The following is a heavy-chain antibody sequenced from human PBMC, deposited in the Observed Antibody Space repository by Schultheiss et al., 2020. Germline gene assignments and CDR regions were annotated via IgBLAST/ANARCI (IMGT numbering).Heavy chain of an antibody. Sequence: GGSLRLSCAASGFTFSSYAMHWVRQAPGKGLEWVAVISYDGSNKYYADSVKGRFTISRDNSKNTLYLQMNSLRAEDTAVYYCARDFPSPLYGDYGEGFQHWGQGTLVTVSS. V-gene: IGHV3-30-3*01. CDR3: ARDFPSPLYGDYGEGFQH. D-gene: IGHD4-17*01. J-gene: IGHJ1*01. CDR2: ISYDGSNK. CDR1: GFTFSSYA.